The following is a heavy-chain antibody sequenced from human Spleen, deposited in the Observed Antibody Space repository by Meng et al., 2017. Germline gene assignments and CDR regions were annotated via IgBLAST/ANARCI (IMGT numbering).Heavy chain of an antibody. CDR1: GFTFSSYA. V-gene: IGHV3-30*07. CDR3: ARGIRNYCSGGSCYPDY. Sequence: GESLKISCAASGFTFSSYAMHWVRQAPGKGLEWVAVISYDGSNKYYADSVKGRFTISRDNSKNTLYPQMNSLRAEDTAVYYCARGIRNYCSGGSCYPDYWGQGTLVTVSS. D-gene: IGHD2-15*01. J-gene: IGHJ4*02. CDR2: ISYDGSNK.